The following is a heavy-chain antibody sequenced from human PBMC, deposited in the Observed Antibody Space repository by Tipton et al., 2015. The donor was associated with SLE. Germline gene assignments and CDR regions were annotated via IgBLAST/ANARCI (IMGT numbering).Heavy chain of an antibody. J-gene: IGHJ6*03. CDR2: VYDDGFT. CDR3: ARDWCSSTSCYGYYYMDV. V-gene: IGHV4-59*11. D-gene: IGHD2-2*01. Sequence: TLSLTCTVSGGSISGHYWSWIRQPPGKGLEWIGYVYDDGFTNYNPFLKSRVTILVDTSKNQFSLKLKSVTAADTAVYYCARDWCSSTSCYGYYYMDVWGKGTTVTVSS. CDR1: GGSISGHY.